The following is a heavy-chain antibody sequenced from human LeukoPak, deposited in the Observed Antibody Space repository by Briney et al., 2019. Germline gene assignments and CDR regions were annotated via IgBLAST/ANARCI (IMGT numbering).Heavy chain of an antibody. D-gene: IGHD3-22*01. V-gene: IGHV3-23*01. CDR3: ARGTYYYDSSVLQHSDAFDI. Sequence: SGGSLRLSCAASGFTFSSYAMSWVRQAPGKGLEGVSAISGSCGSTYYADSVKGRFTISRDNSKNTLYLQMNSLRAEDTALYHCARGTYYYDSSVLQHSDAFDIWGQGTMVTVSS. CDR2: ISGSCGST. J-gene: IGHJ3*02. CDR1: GFTFSSYA.